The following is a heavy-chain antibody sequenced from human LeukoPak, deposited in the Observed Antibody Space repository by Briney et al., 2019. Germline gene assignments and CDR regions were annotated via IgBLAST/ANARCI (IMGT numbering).Heavy chain of an antibody. D-gene: IGHD6-19*01. Sequence: PSETLSLTCTVSGGSISSSSYYWGWIRQPPGKGLEWIGSIYYSGSTYYNPSLKSRVTISVDTSKNQFSLNLSSVTPEDTAVYYCARVWYDIYSSGWYYFDYWGQGTLVTVSS. J-gene: IGHJ4*02. CDR2: IYYSGST. V-gene: IGHV4-39*01. CDR1: GGSISSSSYY. CDR3: ARVWYDIYSSGWYYFDY.